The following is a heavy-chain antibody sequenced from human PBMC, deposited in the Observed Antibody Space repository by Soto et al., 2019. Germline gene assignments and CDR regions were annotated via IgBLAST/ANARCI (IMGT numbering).Heavy chain of an antibody. CDR2: IRGYNGNT. CDR3: AREGPAPYYYYGMDV. Sequence: QVQLVQSRGEVKKPGASVKVACKTYGYSFTTCGISWVRRARGQGLEWMGWIRGYNGNTNYAQNLQGRVTMTTDTSTSTAYMELRSLRSDDTAVYYCAREGPAPYYYYGMDVWGQGSTVTVSS. J-gene: IGHJ6*02. CDR1: GYSFTTCG. V-gene: IGHV1-18*01.